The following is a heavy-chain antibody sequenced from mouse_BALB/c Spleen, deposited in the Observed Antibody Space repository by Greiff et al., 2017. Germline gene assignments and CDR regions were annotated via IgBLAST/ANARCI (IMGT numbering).Heavy chain of an antibody. CDR2: ISSGGSYT. V-gene: IGHV5-6*01. CDR1: GFTFSSYG. D-gene: IGHD4-1*01. Sequence: EVQLVESGGDLVKPGGSLKLSCAASGFTFSSYGMSWVRQTPDKRLEWVATISSGGSYTYYPDSVKGRFTISRDNAKNTLYLQMSSLKSEDTAMYYCARHGAGTGDAMDYWGQGTSVTVSS. CDR3: ARHGAGTGDAMDY. J-gene: IGHJ4*01.